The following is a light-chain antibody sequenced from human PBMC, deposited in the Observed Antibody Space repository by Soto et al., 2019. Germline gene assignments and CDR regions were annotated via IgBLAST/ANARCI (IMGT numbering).Light chain of an antibody. CDR2: AAS. CDR3: QQYYSYPHT. CDR1: QGISSY. V-gene: IGKV1-8*01. Sequence: AIRMTQSPSSFSASTGDRVTITCRASQGISSYLAWYQQKPGKAPKLLIYAASTLQSGVPSRFSGSGSGTDFTLTIGCLQSEDFATYYCQQYYSYPHTFGGGTKVEIK. J-gene: IGKJ4*01.